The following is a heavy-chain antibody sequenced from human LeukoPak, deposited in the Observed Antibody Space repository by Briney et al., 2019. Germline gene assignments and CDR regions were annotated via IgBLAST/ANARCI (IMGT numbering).Heavy chain of an antibody. V-gene: IGHV4-34*01. CDR1: GGSFSGYY. J-gene: IGHJ4*02. D-gene: IGHD6-19*01. CDR2: INHSGST. Sequence: SETLSLTCAVYGGSFSGYYWSWIRQPPGKGLEWIGEINHSGSTNYNPSLKSRVTISVDTSKNQFSLKLSSVTAADTAVYYCARVHSGGWAIQHYFDYWGQGTLVTVSS. CDR3: ARVHSGGWAIQHYFDY.